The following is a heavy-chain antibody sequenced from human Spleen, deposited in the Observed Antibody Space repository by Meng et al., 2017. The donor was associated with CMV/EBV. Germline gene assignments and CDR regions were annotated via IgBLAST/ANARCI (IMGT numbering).Heavy chain of an antibody. CDR1: GYTFTSYY. Sequence: ASVKVSCKASGYTFTSYYMHWVRQAPGQGLEWMGIINPSGAGTIYAQRFQGRVTVTSDTSTSTVYMELSSLRSEDTAVYYCASSMGSGYYIPVYWGQGTLVTVSS. CDR3: ASSMGSGYYIPVY. CDR2: INPSGAGT. V-gene: IGHV1-46*01. J-gene: IGHJ4*02. D-gene: IGHD3-3*01.